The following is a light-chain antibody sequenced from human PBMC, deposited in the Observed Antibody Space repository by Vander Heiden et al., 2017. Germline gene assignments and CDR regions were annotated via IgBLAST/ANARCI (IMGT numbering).Light chain of an antibody. CDR3: QVWDSSSDPVV. J-gene: IGLJ2*01. CDR1: NFGSKS. V-gene: IGLV3-21*02. Sequence: SYVLTPPPSVSVAPGPTARFSCGGNNFGSKSVHWYQQKPGQAPVLVVYDDSDRPSGIPERFSGSNSGNTATLTISRVEAGDEADYYCQVWDSSSDPVVFGGGTKLTV. CDR2: DDS.